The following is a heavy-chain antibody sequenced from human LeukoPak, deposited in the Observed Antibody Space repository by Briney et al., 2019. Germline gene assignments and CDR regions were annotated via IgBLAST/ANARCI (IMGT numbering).Heavy chain of an antibody. CDR1: GYTFTSYG. V-gene: IGHV1-18*01. CDR2: ISAYNGNT. J-gene: IGHJ4*02. CDR3: ARVKDCSGGSCYYFDY. D-gene: IGHD2-15*01. Sequence: ASVKVSCKASGYTFTSYGISWVRQAPGQGLEWMGWISAYNGNTNYARKLQGRVTMTTDTSTSTAYMELSSLRSEDTAVYYCARVKDCSGGSCYYFDYWGQGTLVTVSS.